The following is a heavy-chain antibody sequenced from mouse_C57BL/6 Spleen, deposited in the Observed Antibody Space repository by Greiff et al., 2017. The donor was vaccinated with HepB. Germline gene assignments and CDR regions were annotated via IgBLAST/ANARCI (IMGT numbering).Heavy chain of an antibody. D-gene: IGHD1-1*02. V-gene: IGHV1-15*01. CDR3: TRFGNYFDY. CDR1: GYTFTDYE. CDR2: IDPETGGT. Sequence: VKLMESGAELVRPGASVTLSCKASGYTFTDYEMHWVKQTPVHGLEWIGAIDPETGGTAYNQKFKGKAILTADKSSSTAYMELRSLTSEDSAVYYCTRFGNYFDYWGQGTTLTVSS. J-gene: IGHJ2*01.